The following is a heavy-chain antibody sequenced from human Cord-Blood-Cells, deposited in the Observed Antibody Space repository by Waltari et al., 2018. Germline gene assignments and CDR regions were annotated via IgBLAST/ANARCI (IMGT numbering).Heavy chain of an antibody. CDR3: ARVPLGIVRRYNWNGRDY. J-gene: IGHJ4*02. V-gene: IGHV1-8*01. CDR1: GYTITSYD. Sequence: QVQLVQSGAEVKKPGASVKVSCKASGYTITSYDINWVRQATGPGLEWMGWMNPNSGNTGYAQKFQGRVTMTRNTSISTAYMELSSLRSEDTAVYYCARVPLGIVRRYNWNGRDYWGQGTLVTVSS. D-gene: IGHD1-1*01. CDR2: MNPNSGNT.